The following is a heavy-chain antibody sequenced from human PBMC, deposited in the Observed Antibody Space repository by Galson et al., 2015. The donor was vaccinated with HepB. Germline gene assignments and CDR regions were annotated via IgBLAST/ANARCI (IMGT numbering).Heavy chain of an antibody. V-gene: IGHV3-48*01. CDR1: GFTFSNYS. CDR2: ISPRAIAL. CDR3: ARPDY. Sequence: SLRLSCAASGFTFSNYSMNWVRQAPGKGLEWLSFISPRAIALYYADSVKGRFTVSRDNAKNSLYLQMNSLRAEDTAVYYCARPDYWGQGTLVTVSS. J-gene: IGHJ4*02.